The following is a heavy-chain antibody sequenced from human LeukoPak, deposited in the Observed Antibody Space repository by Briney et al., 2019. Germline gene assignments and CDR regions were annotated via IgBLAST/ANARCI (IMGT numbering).Heavy chain of an antibody. CDR3: ATGYDILTGYYIY. D-gene: IGHD3-9*01. CDR1: GYTLTELS. CDR2: FDPADGET. J-gene: IGHJ4*02. V-gene: IGHV1-24*01. Sequence: ASVKVSCKVSGYTLTELSMHWVRQAPGKGLEWMGGFDPADGETIYAQKFQGRVTMTEDTSTDPAYMELSSLRSEDTAVYYCATGYDILTGYYIYWGQGTLVTVSS.